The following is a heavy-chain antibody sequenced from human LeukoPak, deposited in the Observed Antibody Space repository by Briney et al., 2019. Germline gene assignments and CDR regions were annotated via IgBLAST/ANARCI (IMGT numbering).Heavy chain of an antibody. V-gene: IGHV3-30*18. Sequence: PGGSLRLSCAASGFTFSSYGMHWVRQAPGKGLEWVAVISYDGSNKYYADSVKGRFTISRDNSKNTLYLQMNSLRAEDTAVYYCAKDRNALESYDFWSGYDTYYYYGMDVWGQGTTVTVSS. D-gene: IGHD3-3*01. CDR1: GFTFSSYG. CDR3: AKDRNALESYDFWSGYDTYYYYGMDV. J-gene: IGHJ6*02. CDR2: ISYDGSNK.